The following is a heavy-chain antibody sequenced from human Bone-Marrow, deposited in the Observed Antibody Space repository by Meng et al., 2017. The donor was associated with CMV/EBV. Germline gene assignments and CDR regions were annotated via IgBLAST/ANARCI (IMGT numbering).Heavy chain of an antibody. V-gene: IGHV3-21*01. Sequence: EVQLVESGGGLVKHGGSLRLSWAASGFTFSSYSMNWVRQAPGKGLEWVSSISSSSSYIYYADSVKGRFTISRDNAKNSLYLQMNSLRAEDTAVYYCARDRQRYCSGGSCYPLDYWGQGTLVTVAS. J-gene: IGHJ4*02. CDR3: ARDRQRYCSGGSCYPLDY. CDR2: ISSSSSYI. CDR1: GFTFSSYS. D-gene: IGHD2-15*01.